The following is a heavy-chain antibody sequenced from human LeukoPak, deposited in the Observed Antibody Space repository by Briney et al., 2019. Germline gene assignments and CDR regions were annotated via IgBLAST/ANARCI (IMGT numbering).Heavy chain of an antibody. D-gene: IGHD4-23*01. CDR1: GGSIDSYY. CDR3: ARGGKATVVTM. V-gene: IGHV4-4*07. CDR2: IYSSGST. Sequence: SETLSLTCTVSGGSIDSYYWSWIRQPAGKGLEWIGRIYSSGSTNYNPSLKSRVSMSVDTSKNQFSLKLTSVTAADTALYYCARGGKATVVTMWGQGILVTVSS. J-gene: IGHJ4*02.